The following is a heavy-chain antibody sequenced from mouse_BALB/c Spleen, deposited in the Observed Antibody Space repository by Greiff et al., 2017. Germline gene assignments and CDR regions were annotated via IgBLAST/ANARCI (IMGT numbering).Heavy chain of an antibody. Sequence: QVHVKQSGAELVRPGASVTLSCKASGYTFTDYEMHWVKQTPVHGLEWIGAIDPETGGTAYNQKFKGKATLTADKSSSTAYMELRSLTSEDSAVYYCTRWEKIYYDYDGYYYAMDYWGQGTSVTVSS. J-gene: IGHJ4*01. CDR2: IDPETGGT. D-gene: IGHD2-4*01. CDR3: TRWEKIYYDYDGYYYAMDY. V-gene: IGHV1-15*01. CDR1: GYTFTDYE.